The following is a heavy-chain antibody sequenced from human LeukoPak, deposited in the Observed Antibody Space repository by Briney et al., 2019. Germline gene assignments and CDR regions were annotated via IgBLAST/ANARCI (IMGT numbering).Heavy chain of an antibody. CDR3: AKDGPARFREWVY. CDR2: ISGSGGST. J-gene: IGHJ4*02. CDR1: GFTLSSYA. D-gene: IGHD3-10*02. V-gene: IGHV3-23*01. Sequence: GGSLRLSCAASGFTLSSYAMSWVHQAPGKGLEWVSAISGSGGSTYYADSVKGRFTISRDNSKNTLYLQMNSLRAEDTAVYYCAKDGPARFREWVYWGQGTLVTVSS.